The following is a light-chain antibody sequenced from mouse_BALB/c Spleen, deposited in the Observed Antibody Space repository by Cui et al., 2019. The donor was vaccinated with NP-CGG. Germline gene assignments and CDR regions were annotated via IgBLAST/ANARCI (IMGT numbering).Light chain of an antibody. V-gene: IGLV1*01. Sequence: QAVVTQECVLPTSPGETVTLTCRSSTGAVTTSNYANWVQEKPDHLFTGLIGDTNNRAPGVPAGFSGSLIGDEAALTLTGAQTEDEAIYFCTLWYSSHSWVFGGGTKLTVL. CDR1: TGAVTTSNY. CDR2: DTN. CDR3: TLWYSSHSWV. J-gene: IGLJ1*01.